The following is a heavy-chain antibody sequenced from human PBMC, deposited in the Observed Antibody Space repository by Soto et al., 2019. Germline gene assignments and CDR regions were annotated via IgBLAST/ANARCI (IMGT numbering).Heavy chain of an antibody. J-gene: IGHJ3*02. Sequence: PGESLKISCKGSGYTFSSYWIGWVRQVPGKGLEWMGIIYPGDSDARYSPSFQGQVTISADKSISTAYLQWSSLKASDTAMYYCARHYDSSGYSLGPFDIWGQGTMVTVSS. D-gene: IGHD3-22*01. V-gene: IGHV5-51*01. CDR1: GYTFSSYW. CDR2: IYPGDSDA. CDR3: ARHYDSSGYSLGPFDI.